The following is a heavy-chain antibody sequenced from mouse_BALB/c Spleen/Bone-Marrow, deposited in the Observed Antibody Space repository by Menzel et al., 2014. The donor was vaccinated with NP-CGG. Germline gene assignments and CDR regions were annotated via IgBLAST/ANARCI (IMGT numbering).Heavy chain of an antibody. J-gene: IGHJ4*01. CDR1: GFSLTTYG. Sequence: VQGVESGPGLVAPSQSLSITCTVSGFSLTTYGVHWVRQPPGKGLEWLGVIWAGGSTHYNSALMSRLSISKDNSNNQVFLKMNSLQTDDTAMYYCARDKGNGNSLYYSMDYRGQGISVTVSS. V-gene: IGHV2-9*02. CDR3: ARDKGNGNSLYYSMDY. D-gene: IGHD2-1*01. CDR2: IWAGGST.